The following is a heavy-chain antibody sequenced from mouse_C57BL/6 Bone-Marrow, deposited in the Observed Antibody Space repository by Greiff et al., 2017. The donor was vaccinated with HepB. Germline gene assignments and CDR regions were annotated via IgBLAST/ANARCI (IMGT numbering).Heavy chain of an antibody. CDR3: ARDASYYGSSWYFDV. V-gene: IGHV7-1*01. CDR1: GFTFSDFY. D-gene: IGHD1-1*01. J-gene: IGHJ1*03. CDR2: SRNKANDYTT. Sequence: EVQLVESGGGLVQSGRSLRLSCATSGFTFSDFYMEWVRQAPGKGLEWIAASRNKANDYTTEYSASVKGRFIVSRDTSQSILYLQMNALRAEDTAIYYCARDASYYGSSWYFDVWGTGTTVTVSS.